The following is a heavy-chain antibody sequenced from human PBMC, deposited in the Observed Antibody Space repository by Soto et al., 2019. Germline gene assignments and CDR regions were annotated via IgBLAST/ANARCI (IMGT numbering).Heavy chain of an antibody. CDR3: ARDGTSGSSSGDY. J-gene: IGHJ4*02. CDR2: IWFDGSTF. V-gene: IGHV3-33*01. D-gene: IGHD1-26*01. CDR1: GFSFSSYG. Sequence: QVQLVESGGGVVQPGRSLRLSCAASGFSFSSYGMHWVRQAPGKGLEWVAVIWFDGSTFYYGDSVKGRFTISRDNSKNTLYLQMSSLRAEDTAVYYCARDGTSGSSSGDYWGQGTLVSVSS.